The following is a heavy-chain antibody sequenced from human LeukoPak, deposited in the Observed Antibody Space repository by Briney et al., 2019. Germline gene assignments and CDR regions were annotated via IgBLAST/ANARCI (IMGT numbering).Heavy chain of an antibody. CDR3: AKVIVPYYYYYMDV. D-gene: IGHD2-15*01. CDR2: ISGSGGST. V-gene: IGHV3-23*01. J-gene: IGHJ6*03. Sequence: GGSLRLSCAASGFTFSSYAMSWVRQAPGKGLEWVSAISGSGGSTYYADSVKGRFTISRDNSKNTLYLQMNSLRAEDTAVYYCAKVIVPYYYYYMDVWGKGTTVTVSS. CDR1: GFTFSSYA.